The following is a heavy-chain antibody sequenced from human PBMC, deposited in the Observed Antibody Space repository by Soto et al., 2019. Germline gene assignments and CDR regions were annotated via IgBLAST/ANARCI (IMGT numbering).Heavy chain of an antibody. Sequence: SETLSLTCTVSGGSISSGGYYWSWIRQHPGKGLEWIGYIYYSGSTYYNPSLKSRVTISVDTSKNQFSLKLSSVTAADTAVYYCARSLRYSSSWYWFDPSGQGTLVTVSS. CDR3: ARSLRYSSSWYWFDP. CDR1: GGSISSGGYY. J-gene: IGHJ5*02. V-gene: IGHV4-31*03. CDR2: IYYSGST. D-gene: IGHD6-13*01.